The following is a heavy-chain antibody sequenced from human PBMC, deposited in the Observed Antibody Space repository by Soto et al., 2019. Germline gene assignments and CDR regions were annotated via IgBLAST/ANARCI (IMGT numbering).Heavy chain of an antibody. D-gene: IGHD3-22*01. CDR3: ARAEDSSGYYSQSRYDAFDI. V-gene: IGHV4-31*03. CDR2: IYYSGST. Sequence: QVQLQESGPGLVKPSQTLSLTCTVSGGSISSGGYSWSWIRQHPGKGLEWIGSIYYSGSTYYNPSLKSRVTISVDTSKNQLSLKLSSVTAADTAVYYCARAEDSSGYYSQSRYDAFDIWGQGTMVTVSS. CDR1: GGSISSGGYS. J-gene: IGHJ3*02.